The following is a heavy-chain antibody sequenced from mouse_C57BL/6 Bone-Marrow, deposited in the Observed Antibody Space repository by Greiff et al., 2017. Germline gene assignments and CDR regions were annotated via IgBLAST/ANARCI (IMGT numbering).Heavy chain of an antibody. CDR1: GFSLTSYA. J-gene: IGHJ1*03. V-gene: IGHV2-9-1*01. Sequence: VKLQESGPGLVAPSQSLSITCTVSGFSLTSYAISWVRQPPGKGLEWLGVIWTGGGTNYNSALKSRLSISKDNSKSQVFLQMNSLRTDDTARYYCARATTVVAFYWYFDVWGTGTTVTVSS. D-gene: IGHD1-1*01. CDR2: IWTGGGT. CDR3: ARATTVVAFYWYFDV.